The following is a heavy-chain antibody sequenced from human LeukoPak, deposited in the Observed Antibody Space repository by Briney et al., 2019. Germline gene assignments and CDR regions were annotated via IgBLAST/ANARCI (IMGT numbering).Heavy chain of an antibody. D-gene: IGHD3-3*01. CDR1: GFTVSSNY. CDR3: AREKKGPDY. Sequence: GGSLRLSCAASGFTVSSNYMTWVRQAPGKGLEWVSVIYSGGSTYYADSVKGRFTISRDNAKNSLYLQMNSLRAEDTAVYYCAREKKGPDYWGQGTLVTVSS. V-gene: IGHV3-66*01. J-gene: IGHJ4*02. CDR2: IYSGGST.